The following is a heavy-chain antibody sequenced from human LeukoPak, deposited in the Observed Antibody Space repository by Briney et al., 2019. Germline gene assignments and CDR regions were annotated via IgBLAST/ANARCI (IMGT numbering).Heavy chain of an antibody. CDR2: TSYSEGT. V-gene: IGHV4-31*03. D-gene: IGHD1-26*01. Sequence: PSETLSLTCTVSGGSVSRGGYYWNWIRQHPGKGLEWIGFTSYSEGTYYNPSLMSRITISVDRSQNQFSLKMRDVTAADTAVYVCATADWESFYFDSWGQGALVAVSS. J-gene: IGHJ4*02. CDR3: ATADWESFYFDS. CDR1: GGSVSRGGYY.